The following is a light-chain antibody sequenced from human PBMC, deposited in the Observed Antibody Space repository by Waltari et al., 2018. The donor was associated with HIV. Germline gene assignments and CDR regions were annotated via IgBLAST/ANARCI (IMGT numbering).Light chain of an antibody. Sequence: QSALTQPASVSGSPGQSISISCTETSSDVGNYNLVSWYRPHPGKSRKFVIYEGTTRPAGVSNRFSGSKSGNTASLTISGLQAEDEAHYFCCSFANSRTLGFGGGTKVTVL. CDR1: SSDVGNYNL. CDR3: CSFANSRTLG. J-gene: IGLJ2*01. CDR2: EGT. V-gene: IGLV2-23*01.